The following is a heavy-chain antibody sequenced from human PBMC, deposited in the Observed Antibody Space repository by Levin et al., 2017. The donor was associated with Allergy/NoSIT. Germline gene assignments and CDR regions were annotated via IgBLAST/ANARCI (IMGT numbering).Heavy chain of an antibody. CDR3: ARHRGESRRLEIEY. D-gene: IGHD3-10*01. V-gene: IGHV4-39*01. CDR2: IYYSGST. Sequence: SETLSLTCTVSGGSMASPSYYWGWIRQPPGKGLEWIGTIYYSGSTYYNPSLKSRLTISLDTSKNQFSLKLTSVIAADTAVYYCARHRGESRRLEIEYWGQGTLVTVSS. CDR1: GGSMASPSYY. J-gene: IGHJ4*02.